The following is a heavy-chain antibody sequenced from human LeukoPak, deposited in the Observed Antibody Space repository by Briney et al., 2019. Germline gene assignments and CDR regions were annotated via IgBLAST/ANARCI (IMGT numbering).Heavy chain of an antibody. D-gene: IGHD5-18*01. J-gene: IGHJ6*02. CDR2: ISGSGGST. CDR1: GFTFSSYA. Sequence: GGSLRLPCAASGFTFSSYAMSWVRQAPGKGLEWVSAISGSGGSTYYADSVKGRFTISRDNSKNTLYLQMNSLRAEDTAVYYCAKGDAMGYTYGMDVWGQGTTVTVSS. V-gene: IGHV3-23*01. CDR3: AKGDAMGYTYGMDV.